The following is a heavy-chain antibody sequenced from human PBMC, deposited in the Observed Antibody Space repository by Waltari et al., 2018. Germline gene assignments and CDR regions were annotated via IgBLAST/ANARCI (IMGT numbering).Heavy chain of an antibody. CDR2: INHRGST. J-gene: IGHJ4*02. V-gene: IGHV4-34*01. D-gene: IGHD6-6*01. CDR3: AGGPIIAARFSTIDY. CDR1: GGSFSGYY. Sequence: QVQLQQWGAGLLKPSETLSLTCAVYGGSFSGYYWSWIRQPPGKGLEWIGEINHRGSTNYNPSLKSRVTISVDTSKNQFALKLSSVTAADTAVYYCAGGPIIAARFSTIDYWGQGTLVTVSS.